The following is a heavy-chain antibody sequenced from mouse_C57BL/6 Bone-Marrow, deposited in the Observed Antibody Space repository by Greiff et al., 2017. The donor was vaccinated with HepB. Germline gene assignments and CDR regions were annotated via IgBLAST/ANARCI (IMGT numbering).Heavy chain of an antibody. CDR3: ARTTGRGAMDY. CDR2: ISDGGSYT. V-gene: IGHV5-4*03. D-gene: IGHD4-1*01. Sequence: EVKLEESGGGLVQPGGSLKLSCAASGFTFSSYAMSWVRQTPEKRLEWVATISDGGSYTYYPDNVKGRFTISRDNAKNNLYLQMSHLKSEDTAMYYCARTTGRGAMDYWGQGTSVTVSS. J-gene: IGHJ4*01. CDR1: GFTFSSYA.